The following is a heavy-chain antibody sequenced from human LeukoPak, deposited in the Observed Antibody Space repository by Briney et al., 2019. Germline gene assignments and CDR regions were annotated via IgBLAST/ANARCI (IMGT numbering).Heavy chain of an antibody. D-gene: IGHD3-10*01. CDR1: GFTFSSYG. J-gene: IGHJ1*01. CDR2: IWYDGSNK. CDR3: AKDIAPSGSSFQH. Sequence: GGSLRLSCAASGFTFSSYGMHWVRQAPGKGLEWVAVIWYDGSNKYYADSVKGRFTISRDNAKNSLYLQMNSLRAEDTALYYCAKDIAPSGSSFQHWGQGTLVTVSS. V-gene: IGHV3-33*03.